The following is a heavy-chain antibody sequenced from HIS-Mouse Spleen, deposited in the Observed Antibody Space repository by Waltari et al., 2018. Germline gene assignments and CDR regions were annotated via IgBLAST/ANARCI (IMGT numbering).Heavy chain of an antibody. CDR2: IYYSGST. V-gene: IGHV4-59*01. D-gene: IGHD3-3*01. CDR1: GGSISSYY. Sequence: QVQLQESGPGLVKPSETLSLTCTVSGGSISSYYWSWIRQPPGTGLEWIGYIYYSGSTNYNPSLKSRVTISVDTSKNQFSLKLSSVTAADTAVYYCARSPYYDFWSGYSDNWFDPWGQGTLVTVSS. J-gene: IGHJ5*02. CDR3: ARSPYYDFWSGYSDNWFDP.